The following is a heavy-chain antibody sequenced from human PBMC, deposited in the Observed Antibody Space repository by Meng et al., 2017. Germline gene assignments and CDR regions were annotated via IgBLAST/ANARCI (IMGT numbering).Heavy chain of an antibody. CDR3: ARGVQCSTSCYIDY. J-gene: IGHJ4*02. CDR2: IHHSGST. Sequence: QVEIQQWVVGLLKPSETLSRACAVYGGSFSGYYGGWIRQPPGKGLEWIGEIHHSGSTNYNPSLKSRVTISVDTSKNQFSLKLSSVTAADTAVYYCARGVQCSTSCYIDYWGQGTLVTVSS. CDR1: GGSFSGYY. D-gene: IGHD2-2*02. V-gene: IGHV4-34*01.